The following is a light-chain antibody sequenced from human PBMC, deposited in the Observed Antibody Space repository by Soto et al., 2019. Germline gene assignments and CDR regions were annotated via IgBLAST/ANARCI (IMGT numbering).Light chain of an antibody. J-gene: IGKJ3*01. CDR2: GAS. CDR3: QQYSSSTPELT. CDR1: QSVSSSY. V-gene: IGKV3-20*01. Sequence: EIVLTQSPGTLSLSPGERATLSCRASQSVSSSYLAWYQQKPGQAPRLLIYGASSRATGIPDRFSGSGSGTAFSLTISRLEPEDFAVDDCQQYSSSTPELTFGPGTKVDIK.